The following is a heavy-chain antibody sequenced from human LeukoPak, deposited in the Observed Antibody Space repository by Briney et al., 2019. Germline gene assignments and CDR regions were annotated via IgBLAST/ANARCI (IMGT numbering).Heavy chain of an antibody. Sequence: SETLSLTCTVSGAFITTVDYYWGWIRPPPGQGLVWLGSLSYRGSTFYNPSLGSRVTISGDTSKDQLALKLGSVTAADTAVYYCARQVVHGYHDSWGQGTLVTVSS. CDR2: LSYRGST. CDR1: GAFITTVDYY. D-gene: IGHD6-13*01. CDR3: ARQVVHGYHDS. J-gene: IGHJ5*01. V-gene: IGHV4-39*01.